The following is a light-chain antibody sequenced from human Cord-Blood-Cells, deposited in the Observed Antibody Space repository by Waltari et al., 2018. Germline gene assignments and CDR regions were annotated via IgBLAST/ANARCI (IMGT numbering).Light chain of an antibody. V-gene: IGLV2-14*01. CDR3: SSYTSSSTYV. Sequence: QSALTQPASVSGSPGQSLTISCTGTSSDAGGSNYVSWYQQHPGKAPKLMIYDVSNRPSGVSNRFSGSKSGNTASLTISGLQAEDEADYYCSSYTSSSTYVFGTGTKVTVL. CDR2: DVS. J-gene: IGLJ1*01. CDR1: SSDAGGSNY.